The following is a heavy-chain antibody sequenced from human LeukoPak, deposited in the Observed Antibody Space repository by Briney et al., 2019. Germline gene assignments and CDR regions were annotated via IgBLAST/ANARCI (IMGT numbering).Heavy chain of an antibody. V-gene: IGHV6-1*01. CDR2: TYYRSKWYN. CDR3: ARGGWELTYYYYGMDV. CDR1: GDSVSSNSAA. Sequence: SQTLSLTCVISGDSVSSNSAAWNWIRQSPSRGLEWLGRTYYRSKWYNDYAVSVKSRITINPDTSKNQFSLQLNSVTPEDTAVYYCARGGWELTYYYYGMDVWGQGTTVTVSS. J-gene: IGHJ6*02. D-gene: IGHD1-26*01.